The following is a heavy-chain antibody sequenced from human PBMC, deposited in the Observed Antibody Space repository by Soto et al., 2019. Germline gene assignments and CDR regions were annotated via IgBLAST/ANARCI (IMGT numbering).Heavy chain of an antibody. J-gene: IGHJ4*02. CDR1: GGTFSGYY. Sequence: QVQLQQWGAGLLKPSETLSLTCAGYGGTFSGYYWSWIRQPPGKGLEWIGEINHSGTTNYNPSLKSRVTLSVDTSRNHSSLELISVTAADTAVYSCTRESRVYTIYHYWGQGTLVTVSS. V-gene: IGHV4-34*01. CDR3: TRESRVYTIYHY. CDR2: INHSGTT. D-gene: IGHD2-8*01.